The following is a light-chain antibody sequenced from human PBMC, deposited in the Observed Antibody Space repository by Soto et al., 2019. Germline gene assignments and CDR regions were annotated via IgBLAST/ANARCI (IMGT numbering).Light chain of an antibody. Sequence: IVLTQSPGPLSLSPGERATLSCRASQSVSNNYLAWYQQKPGQAPRLLIYGASNRATGIPDRFSGSGSGTDFTLTISRLEPEDFAVYYCQQYGGSGTFGQGTKVDIK. J-gene: IGKJ1*01. CDR1: QSVSNNY. V-gene: IGKV3-20*01. CDR2: GAS. CDR3: QQYGGSGT.